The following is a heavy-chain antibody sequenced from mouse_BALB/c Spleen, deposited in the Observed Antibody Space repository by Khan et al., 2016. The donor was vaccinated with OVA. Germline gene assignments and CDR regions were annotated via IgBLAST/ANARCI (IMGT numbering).Heavy chain of an antibody. CDR3: TRDRIDY. J-gene: IGHJ2*01. CDR1: GYTFTTYW. V-gene: IGHV1-7*01. CDR2: INPTSGYT. Sequence: VQLQQSGAELAKPGASVKMSCKASGYTFTTYWMHWVKQRPGQGLEWIGYINPTSGYTAYNDKFKDRATLSADKSSSTAYMQLNSLTSEDSAVYYCTRDRIDYWGQGTTLTVSS.